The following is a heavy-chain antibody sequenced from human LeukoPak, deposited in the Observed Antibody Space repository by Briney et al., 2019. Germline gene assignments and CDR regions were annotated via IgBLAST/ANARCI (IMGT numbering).Heavy chain of an antibody. CDR2: IYYSGST. J-gene: IGHJ6*03. CDR3: ARVGGDSSFYYYYMDV. Sequence: SETLSLTCTVSGGSISSSSYYWGWIRQPPGKGLEWIGSIYYSGSTNYNPSLKSRVTISVDTSKNQFSLKLSSVTAADTAVYYCARVGGDSSFYYYYMDVWGKGTTVTVSS. V-gene: IGHV4-39*07. D-gene: IGHD3-22*01. CDR1: GGSISSSSYY.